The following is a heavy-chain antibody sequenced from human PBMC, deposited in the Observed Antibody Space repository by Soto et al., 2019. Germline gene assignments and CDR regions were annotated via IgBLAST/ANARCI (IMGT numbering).Heavy chain of an antibody. D-gene: IGHD5-12*01. V-gene: IGHV6-1*01. CDR1: GDSVSSNTAS. Sequence: PSRTLSPNCPISGDSVSSNTASLNWIRQSPSRGLEGLGRPHLRSKRYNDYAVPVKSRIIINPDTSNNQFSLQLNSVPPEDTALYFCAKGVNPGPKTGYAFGPWGQGIMVTVFS. J-gene: IGHJ5*02. CDR3: AKGVNPGPKTGYAFGP. CDR2: PHLRSKRYN.